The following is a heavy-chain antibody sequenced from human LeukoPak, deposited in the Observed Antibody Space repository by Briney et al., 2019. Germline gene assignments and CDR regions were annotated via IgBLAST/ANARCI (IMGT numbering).Heavy chain of an antibody. CDR1: GGSISSGSYY. CDR3: AREVSEQPRYYYYYYMDV. V-gene: IGHV4-61*02. CDR2: IYTSGST. Sequence: SETLSLTCTVSGGSISSGSYYWSWIRQPAGKGLEWIGRIYTSGSTKYNPSLKSRVTISVDTSKNQFSLKLSSVTAADTAVYYCAREVSEQPRYYYYYYMDVWGKGTTVTVSS. D-gene: IGHD1-14*01. J-gene: IGHJ6*03.